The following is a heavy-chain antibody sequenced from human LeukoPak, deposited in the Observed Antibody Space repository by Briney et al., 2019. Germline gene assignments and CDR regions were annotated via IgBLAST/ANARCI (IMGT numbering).Heavy chain of an antibody. J-gene: IGHJ6*03. CDR2: VHTCGNP. D-gene: IGHD3-16*01. V-gene: IGHV4-61*02. CDR1: GASISSGSDY. CDR3: ARDGGDLGPGTIRGARFYYYYMDV. Sequence: PSQTLSLTCSVSGASISSGSDYWSWIRQPAGKALEWIGRVHTCGNPNYNPSLESRVSISIDRSKNQFSLELNSVTAADTAVYYCARDGGDLGPGTIRGARFYYYYMDVWGKGTTVIVSS.